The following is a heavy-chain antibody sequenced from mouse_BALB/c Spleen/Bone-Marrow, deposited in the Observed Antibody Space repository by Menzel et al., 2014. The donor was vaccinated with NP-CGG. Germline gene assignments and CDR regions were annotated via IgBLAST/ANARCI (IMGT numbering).Heavy chain of an antibody. CDR2: ISNGGGST. D-gene: IGHD2-4*01. CDR3: ARHNYDETWFAY. J-gene: IGHJ3*01. V-gene: IGHV5-12*02. Sequence: EVQGVESGGGLVQPGGSLKLSCATSGFTFSDYYMYWVRQTPEKRLEWVAYISNGGGSTYYPDTVNVRFPISRDNAKNTLYLQMSRLKYEATAMYYCARHNYDETWFAYWGQGTLVSGSA. CDR1: GFTFSDYY.